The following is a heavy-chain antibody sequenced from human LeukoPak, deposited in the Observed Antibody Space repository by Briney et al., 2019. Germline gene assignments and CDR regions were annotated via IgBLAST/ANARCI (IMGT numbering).Heavy chain of an antibody. D-gene: IGHD6-13*01. CDR3: AKDASAYSSTWYGINFDY. CDR2: ISYDGSNK. J-gene: IGHJ4*02. CDR1: GFTLNSYG. Sequence: GRSLRLSCAASGFTLNSYGMHWVRQAPGKGLEWVAVISYDGSNKFYADSVKGRFTISRDNSKNTLYLQMNSLRAEDTAVYYCAKDASAYSSTWYGINFDYWGQRTLVTVSS. V-gene: IGHV3-30*18.